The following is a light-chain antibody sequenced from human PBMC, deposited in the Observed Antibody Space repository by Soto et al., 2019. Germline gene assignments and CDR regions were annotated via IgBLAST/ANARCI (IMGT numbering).Light chain of an antibody. V-gene: IGLV9-49*01. CDR1: SGYSNYK. Sequence: QSVLTQPPSASASLGASVTLTCTLSSGYSNYKVDWYQQRPGKGPRFVMRVGTGGIVGSKGDGIPDRFSVLGSGLNRYLTIKNIQEEDESDYHCGADHDSRSNYVFGTGTKVTVL. CDR2: VGTGGIVG. J-gene: IGLJ1*01. CDR3: GADHDSRSNYV.